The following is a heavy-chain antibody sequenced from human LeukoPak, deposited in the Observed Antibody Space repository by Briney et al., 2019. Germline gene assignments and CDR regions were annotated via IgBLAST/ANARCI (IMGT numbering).Heavy chain of an antibody. D-gene: IGHD2-2*01. CDR3: AREKRGLVVVPAARDMDV. CDR1: GGSISSGSYY. V-gene: IGHV4-61*02. Sequence: SETLSLTCTVSGGSISSGSYYWSWIRQPAGKGLEWIGRIYTSGSTNYNPSLKSRVTISVDTSKNQFSLKLSSVTAADTAVYYCAREKRGLVVVPAARDMDVWGKGTTVTVSS. J-gene: IGHJ6*03. CDR2: IYTSGST.